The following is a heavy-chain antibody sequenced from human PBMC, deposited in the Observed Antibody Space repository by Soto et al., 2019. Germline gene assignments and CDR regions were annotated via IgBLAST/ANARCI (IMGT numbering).Heavy chain of an antibody. CDR1: GFTFDDYA. V-gene: IGHV3-9*01. CDR3: AKGPYSSGWYGAFDI. Sequence: EVQLVESGGGLVQPGRSLRLSCAASGFTFDDYAMHWVRQAPGKGLEWVSGISWNSGSIGYADSVKGRFTISRDNAKISLYLQMNSLRAEDTALYYCAKGPYSSGWYGAFDIWGQGTMVTVSS. D-gene: IGHD6-19*01. J-gene: IGHJ3*02. CDR2: ISWNSGSI.